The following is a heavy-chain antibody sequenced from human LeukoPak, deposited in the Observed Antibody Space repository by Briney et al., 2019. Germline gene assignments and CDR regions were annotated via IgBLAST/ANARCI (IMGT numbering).Heavy chain of an antibody. Sequence: SETLSLTCAVYGGSFSGYYWSWIRQPPGKGLEWIGGINHSGSTNYNPSLKSPVTISVDTSKNQFSLKLSSVTAADTAVYYCAKRYYYDSSGYPKGNYFDYWGQGTLVTVSS. CDR1: GGSFSGYY. CDR2: INHSGST. V-gene: IGHV4-34*01. J-gene: IGHJ4*02. CDR3: AKRYYYDSSGYPKGNYFDY. D-gene: IGHD3-22*01.